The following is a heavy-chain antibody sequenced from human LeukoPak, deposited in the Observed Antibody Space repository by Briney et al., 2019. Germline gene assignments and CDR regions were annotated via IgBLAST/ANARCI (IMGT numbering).Heavy chain of an antibody. CDR2: INPDSGGT. J-gene: IGHJ5*02. Sequence: ASVKVSCKASGYTFTNYAMNWVRQAPGQGLEWMGWINPDSGGTNYAQKFQGRVTMTRDTSISTAYMDLSRLTSDDTAVYYCARDKEGGSGNFDPWGQGTLVTVSS. CDR1: GYTFTNYA. CDR3: ARDKEGGSGNFDP. V-gene: IGHV1-2*02. D-gene: IGHD3-10*01.